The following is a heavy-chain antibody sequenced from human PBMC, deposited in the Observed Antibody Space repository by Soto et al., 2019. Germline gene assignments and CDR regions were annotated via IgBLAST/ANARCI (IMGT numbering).Heavy chain of an antibody. CDR2: IDACGSTI. D-gene: IGHD3-10*01. Sequence: GGSLRLSCAASGFTFSSYWMHWVRQVPGKGLLWVSRIDACGSTINYAGSVKGRITISRDNARNTLYLEMNSLRAEDTALYYCTRDIGGKGAYWGPGTLVTVSS. V-gene: IGHV3-74*01. CDR1: GFTFSSYW. J-gene: IGHJ4*02. CDR3: TRDIGGKGAY.